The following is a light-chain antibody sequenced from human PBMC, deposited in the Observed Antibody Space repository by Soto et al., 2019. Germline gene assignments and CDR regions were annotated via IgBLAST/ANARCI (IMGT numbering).Light chain of an antibody. CDR2: AAS. V-gene: IGKV3-15*01. Sequence: EIVMTQSTASLSVSPGDRATLSCRASESVTSSLAWYQQKPGQPPRLLIYAASTRATDVPARFSGGGSETEFTLTISSLQSEDFAVYFCQQYNIWPLWTFGQGTKV. CDR1: ESVTSS. J-gene: IGKJ1*01. CDR3: QQYNIWPLWT.